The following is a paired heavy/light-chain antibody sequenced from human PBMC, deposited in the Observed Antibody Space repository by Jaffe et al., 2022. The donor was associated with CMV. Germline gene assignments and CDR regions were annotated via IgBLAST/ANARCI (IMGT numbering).Heavy chain of an antibody. V-gene: IGHV4-39*01. Sequence: QLQLQESGPGLVKPSETLSLTCTVSGGSLSRSGYYWGWIRQPPGKGLEWIGTIYSGGDTYYNPSLRSRVTISVDTSKSQFSVRLSSMTAADTALYYCATLIVGAKSPLGYWYFDLWGRGTLVTVSS. CDR1: GGSLSRSGYY. CDR2: IYSGGDT. J-gene: IGHJ2*01. CDR3: ATLIVGAKSPLGYWYFDL. D-gene: IGHD1-26*01.
Light chain of an antibody. CDR2: DVI. Sequence: QSALTQPASLSGSPGQSITISCTGTSNDVGGYNYVSWYQQHPGNAPKLMIYDVIYRPSGVSNRFSGSKSGNTASLTISGLQAEDEADYYCNSYTTGSTVVFGGGTKLTVL. CDR3: NSYTTGSTVV. J-gene: IGLJ2*01. V-gene: IGLV2-14*03. CDR1: SNDVGGYNY.